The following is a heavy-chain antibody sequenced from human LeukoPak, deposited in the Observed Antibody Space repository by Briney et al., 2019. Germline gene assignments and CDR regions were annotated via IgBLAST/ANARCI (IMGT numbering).Heavy chain of an antibody. V-gene: IGHV4-59*01. D-gene: IGHD1-1*01. CDR2: LYGSGST. CDR3: AREGTSGTHLNWFDP. Sequence: SETLSLTCTVSGGSISSYYWSWIRQPPGKGLEWMGHLYGSGSTNYNPSLKSRVTLSVDTSKNQFSLKLSSVTAADTAVYYCAREGTSGTHLNWFDPWGQGTLVTVSS. J-gene: IGHJ5*02. CDR1: GGSISSYY.